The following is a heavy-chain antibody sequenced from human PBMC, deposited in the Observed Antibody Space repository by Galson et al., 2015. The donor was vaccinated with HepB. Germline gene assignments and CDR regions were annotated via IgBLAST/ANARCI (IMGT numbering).Heavy chain of an antibody. CDR1: GFIFSSYG. CDR2: IRYDGTKK. D-gene: IGHD6-13*01. V-gene: IGHV3-33*01. Sequence: SLRLSCAASGFIFSSYGMHWVRQAPGKGLEWVAVIRYDGTKKYYADSVRGRFTISRDNSKNTLYLEMHSLRVEDTALYYCAGDPSIAVAGRLENCWGQGTLVTVSS. J-gene: IGHJ4*02. CDR3: AGDPSIAVAGRLENC.